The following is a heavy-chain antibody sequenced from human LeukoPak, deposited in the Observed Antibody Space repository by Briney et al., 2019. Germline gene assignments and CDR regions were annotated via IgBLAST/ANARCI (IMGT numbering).Heavy chain of an antibody. J-gene: IGHJ4*02. CDR2: IGSSSSYI. CDR1: GFTFSSYS. CDR3: ARVLAAAGSPY. Sequence: GGSLRLSCAASGFTFSSYSMNWVRQAPGKGLEWVSSIGSSSSYIYYADSVKGRFTISRDNAKNSLYLQMNSLRAEDTAVYYCARVLAAAGSPYWGQGTLVTVSS. D-gene: IGHD6-13*01. V-gene: IGHV3-21*01.